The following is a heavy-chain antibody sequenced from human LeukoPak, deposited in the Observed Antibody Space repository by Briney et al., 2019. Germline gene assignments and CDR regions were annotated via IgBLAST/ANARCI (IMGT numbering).Heavy chain of an antibody. V-gene: IGHV1-2*02. Sequence: GASVKVSCKASGYTFTGYYMHWVRQAPGQGLEWMGWINPNSGGTNYAQKFQGRVTMTRDTSISTAYMELSRLRSDDTAVYYCARDGGGMTTPLWFDPWGQGTLVTVSS. D-gene: IGHD2-15*01. J-gene: IGHJ5*02. CDR1: GYTFTGYY. CDR2: INPNSGGT. CDR3: ARDGGGMTTPLWFDP.